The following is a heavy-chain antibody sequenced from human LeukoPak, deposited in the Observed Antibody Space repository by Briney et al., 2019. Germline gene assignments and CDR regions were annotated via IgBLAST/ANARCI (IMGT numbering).Heavy chain of an antibody. CDR2: IYYSGST. CDR3: ARGLWFGDENPPYFDY. CDR1: GGSISSYY. J-gene: IGHJ4*02. D-gene: IGHD3-10*01. Sequence: SETLSLTCTVSGGSISSYYWSWIRQPPGKGLEWIGYIYYSGSTNYNPSLKSRVTISIDTSKNQFSLKLSSVTAADTALYYCARGLWFGDENPPYFDYWGQGTLVTVSS. V-gene: IGHV4-59*01.